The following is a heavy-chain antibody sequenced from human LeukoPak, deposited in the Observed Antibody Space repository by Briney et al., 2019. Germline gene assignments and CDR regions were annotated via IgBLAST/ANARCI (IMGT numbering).Heavy chain of an antibody. CDR1: GFTFSSYA. CDR2: ISYDGSNK. V-gene: IGHV3-30-3*01. Sequence: GRSLRLSCAASGFTFSSYAMHWVRQAPGKGLEWVAVISYDGSNKYYADSVKGRFTISRDNSKNTLYLQMNSLRAEDTAVYYCARSQTGGTFDYWGQGTLVTVSS. J-gene: IGHJ4*02. D-gene: IGHD1-26*01. CDR3: ARSQTGGTFDY.